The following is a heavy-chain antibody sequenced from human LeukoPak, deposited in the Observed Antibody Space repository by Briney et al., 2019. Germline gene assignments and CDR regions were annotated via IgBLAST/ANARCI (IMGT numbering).Heavy chain of an antibody. CDR2: IMPMFGTA. D-gene: IGHD5-24*01. CDR3: ARGRLGDGYNYAFDI. CDR1: GYTFTSNY. Sequence: SVKVSCKAFGYTFTSNYMHWVRQAPGQGLEWMGGIMPMFGTAKYAQKFQGRVTITADESTSTAYMELSSLRPEDTAVYYCARGRLGDGYNYAFDIWGQGTMVTVSS. J-gene: IGHJ3*02. V-gene: IGHV1-69*13.